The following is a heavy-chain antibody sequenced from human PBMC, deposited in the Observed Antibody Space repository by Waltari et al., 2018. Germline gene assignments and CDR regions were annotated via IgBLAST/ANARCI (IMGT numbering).Heavy chain of an antibody. V-gene: IGHV3-30*02. D-gene: IGHD1-26*01. Sequence: VQLVESGGGEVQPGGSLRLSCAASGFTFSDFGMHWVRQAPGKGLEWGACTRFDGGKDFYADSVRGRFTISRDNSRSTLFLQVNSLRTEDTAVYYCAKGFPGRQIYYPQYWGQGTLVTVSS. CDR1: GFTFSDFG. J-gene: IGHJ4*02. CDR2: TRFDGGKD. CDR3: AKGFPGRQIYYPQY.